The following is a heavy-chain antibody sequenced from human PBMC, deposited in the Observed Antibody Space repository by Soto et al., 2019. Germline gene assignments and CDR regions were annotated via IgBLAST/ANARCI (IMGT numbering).Heavy chain of an antibody. CDR3: AREDTAMVSGFDY. CDR1: GYTFTSYA. J-gene: IGHJ4*02. V-gene: IGHV1-3*01. D-gene: IGHD5-18*01. Sequence: AXVKVSCKASGYTFTSYAMHWVRQAPGQRLEWMGWINAGNGNTKYSQKFQGRVTITRDTSASTAYMELSSLRSEDTAVYYCAREDTAMVSGFDYWGQGTLVTVSS. CDR2: INAGNGNT.